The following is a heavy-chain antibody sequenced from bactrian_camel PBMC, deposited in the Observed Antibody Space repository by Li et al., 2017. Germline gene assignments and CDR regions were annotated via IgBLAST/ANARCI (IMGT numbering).Heavy chain of an antibody. J-gene: IGHJ4*01. Sequence: VQLVESGGGLVQPGGSLRLSCAASGFTFDDYPMAWVRQAPGKGLEWVSSSSSTSGNTYYTDSVKGRFTISRDNAKNTVYLQMNSLKPEDSAVYYCVRNLFGFDNYWGQGTQVTVS. CDR2: SSSTSGNT. CDR1: GFTFDDYP. V-gene: IGHV3S36*01. CDR3: VRNLFGFDNY. D-gene: IGHD5*01.